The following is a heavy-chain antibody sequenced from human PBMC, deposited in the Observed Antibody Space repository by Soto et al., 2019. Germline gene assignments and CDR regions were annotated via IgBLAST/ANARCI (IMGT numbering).Heavy chain of an antibody. Sequence: QLQLQESGPGLVKPSETLSLTCTVSGGSISSSSYYWGWIRQPPGKGLEWIGSIYYSGSTYYNPSLKSRVTISVDTSKNQFSLKLSSVTAADTAVYYCATTDETTQWPFDYWGQGTLVTVSS. CDR2: IYYSGST. V-gene: IGHV4-39*01. D-gene: IGHD6-19*01. CDR3: ATTDETTQWPFDY. CDR1: GGSISSSSYY. J-gene: IGHJ4*02.